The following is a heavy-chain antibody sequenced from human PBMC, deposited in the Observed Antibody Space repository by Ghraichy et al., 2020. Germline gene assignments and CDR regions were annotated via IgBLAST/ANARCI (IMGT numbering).Heavy chain of an antibody. CDR3: ARVGRVTSIDY. V-gene: IGHV4-30-2*01. J-gene: IGHJ4*02. D-gene: IGHD2-21*02. CDR1: GGSISSGGYS. CDR2: IYHSGST. Sequence: SETLSLTCAVSGGSISSGGYSWSWIRQPPGKGLEWIGYIYHSGSTYYNPSLKSRVTISVDRSKNQFSLKLSSVTAADTAVYYCARVGRVTSIDYWGQGTLVTVSS.